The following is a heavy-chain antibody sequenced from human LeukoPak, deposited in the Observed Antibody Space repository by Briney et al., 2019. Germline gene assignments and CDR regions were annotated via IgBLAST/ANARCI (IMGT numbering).Heavy chain of an antibody. CDR3: ARDRAGITMVRGVIITYEYYFDY. V-gene: IGHV1-18*01. D-gene: IGHD3-10*01. J-gene: IGHJ4*02. CDR1: GYIFTSYG. Sequence: GASVKVSCKASGYIFTSYGISWVRQAPGQGLEWMGWISAYNGNTNYAQKLQGRVTMTTDTSTSTAYMELRSLRSDDTAVYYCARDRAGITMVRGVIITYEYYFDYWGQGTLVTVSS. CDR2: ISAYNGNT.